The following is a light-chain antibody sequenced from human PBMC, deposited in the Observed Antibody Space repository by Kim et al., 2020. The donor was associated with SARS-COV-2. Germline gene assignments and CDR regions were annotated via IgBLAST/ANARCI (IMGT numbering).Light chain of an antibody. J-gene: IGKJ2*03. Sequence: RATLKHKSSQMVLYNSNNKNYLAWYQQKPEQAPKLLIYWASIRESGVSDRFSGSGSETDFTLTISSLQAEDVAVYYCQQYYSTPPSFGQGTKLEIK. CDR3: QQYYSTPPS. V-gene: IGKV4-1*01. CDR2: WAS. CDR1: QMVLYNSNNKNY.